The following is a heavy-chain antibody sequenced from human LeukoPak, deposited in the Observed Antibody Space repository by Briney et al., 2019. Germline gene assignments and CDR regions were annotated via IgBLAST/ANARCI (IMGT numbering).Heavy chain of an antibody. J-gene: IGHJ4*02. V-gene: IGHV3-64*01. D-gene: IGHD1-7*01. CDR1: GFTFSSYA. CDR2: ISSNGGST. Sequence: PGGSLRLSCAASGFTFSSYAMHWVRQAPGKGLEYVSAISSNGGSTYYANSVKGRFTISRDNSKNALYLQMGSLRAEDTAVYYCAKGREGTTFDNWGQGTLVTVSS. CDR3: AKGREGTTFDN.